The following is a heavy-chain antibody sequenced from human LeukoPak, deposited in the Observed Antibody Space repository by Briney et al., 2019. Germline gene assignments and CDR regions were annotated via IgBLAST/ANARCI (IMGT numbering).Heavy chain of an antibody. V-gene: IGHV3-23*01. Sequence: GGSLRLSCAASGFTFSSYAMSWVRQAPGKGLEWVSAISGSGGSTYYADSVKGRFTISRDNSKNTLYLQMNSLRAEDTAVYYCAKDKSSGYSSSPYVSDWGQGTLVTVSS. CDR1: GFTFSSYA. D-gene: IGHD6-13*01. CDR3: AKDKSSGYSSSPYVSD. J-gene: IGHJ4*02. CDR2: ISGSGGST.